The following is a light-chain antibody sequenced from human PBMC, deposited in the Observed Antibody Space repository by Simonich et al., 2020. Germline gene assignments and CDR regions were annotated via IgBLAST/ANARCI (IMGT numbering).Light chain of an antibody. CDR3: QQYYSTPWT. CDR2: WAS. CDR1: QSVLYSSNNKNY. V-gene: IGKV4-1*01. J-gene: IGKJ1*01. Sequence: DIVMTQSPDSLAVSLGERATINCKSSQSVLYSSNNKNYLAWYQQKPEQPPKLLIYWASTRESGVPARVSGSGSGTDFTLTISSLQAEDVAVYYCQQYYSTPWTFGQGTKVEIK.